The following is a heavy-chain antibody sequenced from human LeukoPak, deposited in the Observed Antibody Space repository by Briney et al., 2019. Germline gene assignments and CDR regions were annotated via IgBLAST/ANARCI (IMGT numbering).Heavy chain of an antibody. CDR1: GFTFDDYA. CDR3: AKAHGAQLYYLWHFLDY. V-gene: IGHV3-43*02. J-gene: IGHJ4*02. CDR2: ISEDGGST. D-gene: IGHD3/OR15-3a*01. Sequence: GGSLRLSCAASGFTFDDYAVHWVRQAPGRGLEWVSLISEDGGSTYYADSVRGRFTISRDNSKNSLFLHMNSLRSEDTALYYCAKAHGAQLYYLWHFLDYWGQGTLVTVSS.